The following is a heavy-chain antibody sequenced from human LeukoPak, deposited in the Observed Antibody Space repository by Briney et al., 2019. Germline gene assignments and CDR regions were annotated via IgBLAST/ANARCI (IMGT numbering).Heavy chain of an antibody. CDR3: ARRQASNDAFDI. Sequence: ASVKVSCKASGYTFTSYGISWVRQAPGQGLEWMGWISAYNGNTNYAQKLQGRVTMTTDTSTSTAYMELRSLRSDDTAVFYCARRQASNDAFDIWGQGTMVTVSS. J-gene: IGHJ3*02. CDR2: ISAYNGNT. CDR1: GYTFTSYG. V-gene: IGHV1-18*01. D-gene: IGHD4-11*01.